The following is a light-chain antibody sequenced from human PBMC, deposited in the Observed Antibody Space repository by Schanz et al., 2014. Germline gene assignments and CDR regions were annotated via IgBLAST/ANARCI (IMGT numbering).Light chain of an antibody. CDR3: TSYTSVSTWV. V-gene: IGLV2-11*01. Sequence: QSALTQPRSVSGSPGQSVTISCTGTSSDVGGFNYVSWYQQHPGNAPKLMIYDVSERPSGVPDRFSGSKSGNTASLTISGLQTEDEADYYCTSYTSVSTWVFGGGTKLTVL. CDR1: SSDVGGFNY. J-gene: IGLJ3*02. CDR2: DVS.